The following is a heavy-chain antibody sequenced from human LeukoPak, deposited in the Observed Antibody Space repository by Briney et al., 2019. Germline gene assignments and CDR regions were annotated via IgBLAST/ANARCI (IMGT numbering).Heavy chain of an antibody. D-gene: IGHD2-2*02. CDR2: IYPGDSDT. J-gene: IGHJ6*03. CDR3: ARTPYRYYYYMDV. CDR1: GYSFTSYW. V-gene: IGHV5-51*01. Sequence: GESLKISCKGSGYSFTSYWIGWVRQTPGKGLEWMGIIYPGDSDTRYSPSFQGQVTISADKSISTAYLQWSSLKASDTAMYYCARTPYRYYYYMDVWGKGTTVTVSS.